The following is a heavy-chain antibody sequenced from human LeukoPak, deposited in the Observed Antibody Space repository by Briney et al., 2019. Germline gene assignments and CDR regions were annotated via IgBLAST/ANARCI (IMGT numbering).Heavy chain of an antibody. CDR2: IYSGGST. J-gene: IGHJ3*02. CDR3: ARSRGYSYVYDAFDI. Sequence: AGGSLRLSCAASGFTVSSNYMTWVRQAPGKGLEWVSVIYSGGSTDYADSVKGRFTIARDNSRNTVHLQMNSLRVEDTAMYYCARSRGYSYVYDAFDIWGQGTVVTVSS. V-gene: IGHV3-66*01. CDR1: GFTVSSNY. D-gene: IGHD5-18*01.